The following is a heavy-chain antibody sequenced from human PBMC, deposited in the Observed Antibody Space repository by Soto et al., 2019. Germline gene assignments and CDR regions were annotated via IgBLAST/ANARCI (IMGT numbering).Heavy chain of an antibody. CDR2: IIPIFGTA. J-gene: IGHJ6*02. D-gene: IGHD3-9*01. V-gene: IGHV1-69*13. CDR3: ARESRYFDATEYYYYYYGMDV. CDR1: GGTFSSYA. Sequence: GVSVKVSCKASGGTFSSYAIRWVRQAPGQRLEWMGGIIPIFGTANYAQQFQGRVTITADESTSTAYMELSSLRSEDTAVYYCARESRYFDATEYYYYYYGMDVWGQRTTVTVSS.